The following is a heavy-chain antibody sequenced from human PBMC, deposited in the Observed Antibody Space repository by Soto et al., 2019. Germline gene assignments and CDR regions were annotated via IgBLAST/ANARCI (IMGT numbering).Heavy chain of an antibody. J-gene: IGHJ5*02. CDR2: INAGNGNT. Sequence: QVQLVQSGAEVKKPGASVKVSCKASGYTFTSYAMHWVRQAPGQRLEWMGWINAGNGNTKYSQKFQGRVTITRDTSASTAYMELSSLRSEDTAVYYCARVPQPPVARYNVYWFDPWGQGTLVTVSS. CDR1: GYTFTSYA. D-gene: IGHD1-1*01. V-gene: IGHV1-3*01. CDR3: ARVPQPPVARYNVYWFDP.